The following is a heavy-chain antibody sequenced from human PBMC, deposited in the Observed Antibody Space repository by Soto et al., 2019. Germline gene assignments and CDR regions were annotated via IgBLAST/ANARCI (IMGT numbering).Heavy chain of an antibody. J-gene: IGHJ4*02. CDR3: VRGGNPYHYATSGPGTFDK. D-gene: IGHD3-22*01. CDR2: TSFSGYT. V-gene: IGHV4-30-4*01. Sequence: QVQLQESGPGLVKPSQTLSLTCTVSGDSVSGGDSYWSWIRQPPGKALEWIGYTSFSGYTSYTPSLKSRVTISFDMSNSPFSLRLTSVTAADTAIYYCVRGGNPYHYATSGPGTFDKWGQGTLVSVSS. CDR1: GDSVSGGDSY.